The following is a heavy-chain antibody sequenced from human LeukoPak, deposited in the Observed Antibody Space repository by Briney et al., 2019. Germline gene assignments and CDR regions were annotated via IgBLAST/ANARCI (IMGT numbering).Heavy chain of an antibody. Sequence: SETLSLTCTVSGGSISSGDYYWSWIRQPPGKGLEWIGYIYYSGSTYYNPSLKSRVTISVDTSKNQFSLKLSSVTAADTAVYYCARVVGEKGYCSSTSCAGVDYWDQGTLVTVSS. J-gene: IGHJ4*02. CDR3: ARVVGEKGYCSSTSCAGVDY. CDR1: GGSISSGDYY. V-gene: IGHV4-30-4*01. D-gene: IGHD2-2*01. CDR2: IYYSGST.